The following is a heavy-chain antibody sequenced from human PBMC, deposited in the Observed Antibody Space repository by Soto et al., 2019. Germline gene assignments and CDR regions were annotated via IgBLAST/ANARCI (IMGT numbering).Heavy chain of an antibody. Sequence: PSETLSLTCIVSGGSISGHYWTWIRQSPGKGLEWIGYIFYSGSTNYNPSLKSRVTISVDTSKNQFSLKMSSVTAADTAVYYCARVGSSGWSPDYWGRGTLVTVSS. CDR3: ARVGSSGWSPDY. CDR1: GGSISGHY. D-gene: IGHD6-19*01. CDR2: IFYSGST. V-gene: IGHV4-59*11. J-gene: IGHJ4*02.